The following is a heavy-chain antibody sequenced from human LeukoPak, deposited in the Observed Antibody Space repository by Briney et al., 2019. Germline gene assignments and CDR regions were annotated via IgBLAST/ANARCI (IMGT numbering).Heavy chain of an antibody. CDR2: MNPNSGNT. CDR1: GYTFTSYD. D-gene: IGHD3-10*02. V-gene: IGHV1-8*01. J-gene: IGHJ6*03. Sequence: ASVKVSCKASGYTFTSYDINWVRQATGQGLEWMGWMNPNSGNTGYAQKFQGRVTMTRNTSISTAYMELSSLRSEDTAVYYCARLFGEFYYYYYMDVWGKGTTVTISS. CDR3: ARLFGEFYYYYYMDV.